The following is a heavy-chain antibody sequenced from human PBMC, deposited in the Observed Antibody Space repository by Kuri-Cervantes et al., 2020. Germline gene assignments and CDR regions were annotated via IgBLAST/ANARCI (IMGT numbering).Heavy chain of an antibody. Sequence: GGSLRLSCAASGFTLSSYAMSWVRQAPGKGLEWVSAISGSGGSTYYADSVKGRFTVSRDNAKNSLYLQMNSLRVEDTAMYYCARPGVAGFNDYWGQGTLVTVSS. CDR3: ARPGVAGFNDY. CDR2: ISGSGGST. V-gene: IGHV3-23*01. J-gene: IGHJ4*02. CDR1: GFTLSSYA. D-gene: IGHD6-19*01.